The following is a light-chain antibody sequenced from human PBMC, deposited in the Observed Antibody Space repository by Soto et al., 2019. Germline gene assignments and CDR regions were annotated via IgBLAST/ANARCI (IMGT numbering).Light chain of an antibody. Sequence: EIVLTQSPGTLSLFPGERATLSCRASQSISNNYLAWYQQKPGQAPRLLIHGASNRATGIPDRFSGAGSGTDFTLTISRLEPEDFAVYYCQQYGSAPAWTFGEGTKVEIK. CDR2: GAS. J-gene: IGKJ1*01. V-gene: IGKV3-20*01. CDR3: QQYGSAPAWT. CDR1: QSISNNY.